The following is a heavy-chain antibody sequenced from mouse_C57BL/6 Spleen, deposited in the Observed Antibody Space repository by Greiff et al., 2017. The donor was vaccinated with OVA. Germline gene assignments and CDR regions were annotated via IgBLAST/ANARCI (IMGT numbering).Heavy chain of an antibody. CDR3: ARWGHGWFAY. CDR1: GYTFTSYW. V-gene: IGHV1-55*01. Sequence: VQLQQSGAELVKPGASVKMSCKASGYTFTSYWIPWVKQRPGQGLEWIGDIYPGSGSTNYNEKFKSKATLTVDTSSSTAYMQLSSLTSEDSAVYYCARWGHGWFAYWGQGTLVTVSA. J-gene: IGHJ3*01. D-gene: IGHD3-1*01. CDR2: IYPGSGST.